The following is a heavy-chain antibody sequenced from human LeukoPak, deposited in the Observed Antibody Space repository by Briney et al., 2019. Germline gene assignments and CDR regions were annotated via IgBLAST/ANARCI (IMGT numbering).Heavy chain of an antibody. CDR2: IYYSGST. J-gene: IGHJ4*02. Sequence: PSETLSLTCTVSGGSISSSSYYWGWIRQPPGKGLEWIGSIYYSGSTYYNPSLKSRVAISVDTSKNQFSLKLSSVTAADTAVYYCANAPAKSSWYYLFDYWGQGTLVTVSS. CDR1: GGSISSSSYY. V-gene: IGHV4-39*01. CDR3: ANAPAKSSWYYLFDY. D-gene: IGHD2-15*01.